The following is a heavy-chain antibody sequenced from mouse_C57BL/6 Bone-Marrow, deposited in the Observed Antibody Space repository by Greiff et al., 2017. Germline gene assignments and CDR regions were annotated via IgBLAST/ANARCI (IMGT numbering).Heavy chain of an antibody. CDR3: AKEGLRGYAMDY. J-gene: IGHJ4*01. CDR1: GFSLTSYG. V-gene: IGHV2-5*01. CDR2: IWRGGST. Sequence: VKVVESGPGLVQPSQSLPITCTVSGFSLTSYGVHWVRQSPGKGLEWLGVIWRGGSTDYNAAFMSRLSITKDNSKSQVFFKMNSLQADDTAIYYCAKEGLRGYAMDYWGQGTSVTVSS. D-gene: IGHD2-4*01.